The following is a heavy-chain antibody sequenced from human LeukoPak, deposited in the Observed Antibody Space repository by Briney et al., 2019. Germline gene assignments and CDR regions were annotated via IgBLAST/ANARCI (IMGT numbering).Heavy chain of an antibody. CDR3: ARDDDSGYYGHFDY. Sequence: SETLSLTCTVSGGSISSYYWSWIRQPAGKGLEWIGRIYTSVSTNYNPSLKSRLTMSVATSKNQFSLKLSSVTAANTAVYYCARDDDSGYYGHFDYWGQGTLVTVSS. D-gene: IGHD3-22*01. CDR1: GGSISSYY. CDR2: IYTSVST. J-gene: IGHJ4*02. V-gene: IGHV4-4*07.